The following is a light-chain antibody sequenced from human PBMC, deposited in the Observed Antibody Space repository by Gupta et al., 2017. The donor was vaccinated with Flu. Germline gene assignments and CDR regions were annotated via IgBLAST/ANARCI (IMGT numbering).Light chain of an antibody. V-gene: IGLV1-44*01. CDR2: ANN. J-gene: IGLJ2*01. Sequence: SVLTQPPSASGTHGQRVTISCSGSNSDIGTNTVNWYQHLPGTAPKLLIYANNRRPSGVPDRFSGSKSGTSASLAISGLQSDDEADYYCAGWDDSRVIFGGGTKLTVL. CDR1: NSDIGTNT. CDR3: AGWDDSRVI.